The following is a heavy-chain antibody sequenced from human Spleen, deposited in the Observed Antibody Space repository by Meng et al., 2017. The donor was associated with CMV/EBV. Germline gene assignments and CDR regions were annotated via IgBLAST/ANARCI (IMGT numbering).Heavy chain of an antibody. CDR1: GYKFFNYG. CDR3: ARGRSGYYWYGDY. D-gene: IGHD3-3*01. J-gene: IGHJ4*02. V-gene: IGHV1-18*01. CDR2: ITTYNGNT. Sequence: ASVKVSCKASGYKFFNYGITWVRQAPGQGLEWMGWITTYNGNTKYAQNFQGRVTVTTDTSTSTAYLELRSLRSDDTAVYYCARGRSGYYWYGDYWGQGTLVTVSS.